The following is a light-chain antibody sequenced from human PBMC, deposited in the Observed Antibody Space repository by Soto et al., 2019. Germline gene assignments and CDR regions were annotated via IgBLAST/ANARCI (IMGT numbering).Light chain of an antibody. Sequence: DIQMTQSPSTLSASVVDRVTITCRASQSISSWLAWYQQKPGKAPKLLIYKASSLESGVPSRFSGSGSGTEFTLTISSPQPDDFATYYCQQYNSYPLTFGGGTKVDIK. J-gene: IGKJ4*01. CDR3: QQYNSYPLT. V-gene: IGKV1-5*03. CDR1: QSISSW. CDR2: KAS.